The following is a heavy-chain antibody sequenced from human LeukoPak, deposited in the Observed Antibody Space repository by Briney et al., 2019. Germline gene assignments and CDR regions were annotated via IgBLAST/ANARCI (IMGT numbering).Heavy chain of an antibody. Sequence: GGSLRLSCAASGFTFSSYAMSWVRQAPGKGLEWVSAISGSGGSTYYAGSVKGRFTISRDNSKNTLYLQMNSLRAEDTAVYYCAKEEGEWLWSRYYYYYGMDVWGQGTTVTVSS. V-gene: IGHV3-23*01. J-gene: IGHJ6*02. D-gene: IGHD5-12*01. CDR3: AKEEGEWLWSRYYYYYGMDV. CDR2: ISGSGGST. CDR1: GFTFSSYA.